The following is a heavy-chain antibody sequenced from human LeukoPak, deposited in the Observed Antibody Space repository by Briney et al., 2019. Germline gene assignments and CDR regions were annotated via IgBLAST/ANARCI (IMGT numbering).Heavy chain of an antibody. D-gene: IGHD4/OR15-4a*01. Sequence: GGSLRLSCAASGFTFSSYGMHWVRQAPGKGLEGVAVIWYDGSNKYYADSVKGRFTISRDNSKNTLYLQMNSLRAEDTAVYYCAKDSGSMVALDYWGQGTLVTVSS. CDR2: IWYDGSNK. CDR1: GFTFSSYG. CDR3: AKDSGSMVALDY. V-gene: IGHV3-33*06. J-gene: IGHJ4*02.